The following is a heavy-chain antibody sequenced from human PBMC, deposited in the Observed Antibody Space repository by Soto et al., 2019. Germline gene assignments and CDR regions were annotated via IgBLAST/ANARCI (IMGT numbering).Heavy chain of an antibody. J-gene: IGHJ4*02. Sequence: ASVKVSCKASGYTFTSYYMHWVRQAPGQGLEWMGIINPSGGSTSYAQKFQGRVTMTRDTSTSTVYMELSSLRSEDTAVYYCARDNEQQPANYYFDYWGQGTLVTVSS. CDR1: GYTFTSYY. CDR3: ARDNEQQPANYYFDY. CDR2: INPSGGST. D-gene: IGHD6-13*01. V-gene: IGHV1-46*01.